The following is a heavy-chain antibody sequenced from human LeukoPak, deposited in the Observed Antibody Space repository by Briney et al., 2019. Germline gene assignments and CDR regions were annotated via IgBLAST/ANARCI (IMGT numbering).Heavy chain of an antibody. CDR3: ARESGWNYFDY. Sequence: GGSLRLSCAASGFTFSSYAMHWVRQAPGKGLEWVAVISYDGSNKYYADSVKGRFTISRDNSKNTLYLQMNSLRAEDTAVYYCARESGWNYFDYWGQGTLVTVSS. V-gene: IGHV3-30-3*01. D-gene: IGHD6-19*01. CDR2: ISYDGSNK. CDR1: GFTFSSYA. J-gene: IGHJ4*02.